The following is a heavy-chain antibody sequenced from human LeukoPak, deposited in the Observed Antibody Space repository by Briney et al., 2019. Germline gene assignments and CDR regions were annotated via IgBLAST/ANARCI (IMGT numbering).Heavy chain of an antibody. Sequence: PGGSLRLSCAVSGFTLSNYSMNWVRQAPGKGLEWISYISGSGFTIHYADSVKGRFTISRDNSKNTLYLQMNSLRAEDTAVYYCAKSGLNRFDYWGQGTLVTVSS. CDR3: AKSGLNRFDY. J-gene: IGHJ4*02. CDR2: ISGSGFTI. CDR1: GFTLSNYS. V-gene: IGHV3-48*01. D-gene: IGHD2-15*01.